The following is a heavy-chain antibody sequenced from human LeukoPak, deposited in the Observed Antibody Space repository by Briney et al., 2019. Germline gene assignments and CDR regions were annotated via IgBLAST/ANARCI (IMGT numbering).Heavy chain of an antibody. J-gene: IGHJ6*03. Sequence: SETLSLTCAVYGGSFSGYYWSWIRQPPGKGLEWIGEINHSGSTNYNPSLKSRVTISVDTSKNQFSLKLSSVTAADTVVYYCVGITRAYYYYYYMDVWGKGTTVTISS. CDR1: GGSFSGYY. V-gene: IGHV4-34*01. CDR2: INHSGST. CDR3: VGITRAYYYYYYMDV. D-gene: IGHD2-2*01.